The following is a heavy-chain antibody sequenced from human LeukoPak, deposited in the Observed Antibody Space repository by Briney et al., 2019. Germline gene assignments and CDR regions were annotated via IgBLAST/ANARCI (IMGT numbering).Heavy chain of an antibody. D-gene: IGHD6-19*01. CDR3: AKLKQWLVNYYFDY. Sequence: GGSLRLSCAASGFTFSSYAMSWVRQAPGKGLEWVSAISGSGGSTYYADSVKGRFTISRDNSKNTLYLRINSLRAEDTAVYYCAKLKQWLVNYYFDYWGQGTLVTVSS. V-gene: IGHV3-23*01. J-gene: IGHJ4*02. CDR1: GFTFSSYA. CDR2: ISGSGGST.